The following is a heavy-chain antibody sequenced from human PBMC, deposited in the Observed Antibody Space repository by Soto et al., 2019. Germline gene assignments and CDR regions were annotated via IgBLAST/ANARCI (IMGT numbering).Heavy chain of an antibody. CDR1: GDNVSSNSVA. D-gene: IGHD4-17*01. J-gene: IGHJ3*02. Sequence: PSQTLSLTCAISGDNVSSNSVAWNWIRQSPSRGLEWLGRTYYRSKWYNDYAVSLKSRITINPDTSKNQFSLQLNSVTPEDTAIYYCARERYGDYGRGTFDIWGQGTMVTVSS. CDR2: TYYRSKWYN. V-gene: IGHV6-1*01. CDR3: ARERYGDYGRGTFDI.